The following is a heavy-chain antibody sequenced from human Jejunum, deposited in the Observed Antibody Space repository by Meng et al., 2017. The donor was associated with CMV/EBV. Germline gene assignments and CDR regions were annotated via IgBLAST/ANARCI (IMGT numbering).Heavy chain of an antibody. Sequence: QVQLQQWGAGLLKPLETLSLTCSVYGGSFSVSDYYWSWIRQPPGKGLEGMGEINHSGRTNYIPSLKSRITMSIDTSKNQFSLNLSSVTAADTAVYFCARMPSNTIDSWGQGTLVTVSS. CDR2: INHSGRT. D-gene: IGHD2-2*01. CDR1: GGSFSVSDYY. CDR3: ARMPSNTIDS. J-gene: IGHJ4*02. V-gene: IGHV4-34*01.